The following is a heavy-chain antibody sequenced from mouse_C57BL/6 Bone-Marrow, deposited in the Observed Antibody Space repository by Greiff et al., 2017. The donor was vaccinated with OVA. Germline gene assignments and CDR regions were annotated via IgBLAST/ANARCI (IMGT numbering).Heavy chain of an antibody. CDR1: GYTFTSYW. D-gene: IGHD1-1*01. Sequence: VQLQQPGAELVMPGASVKLSCKASGYTFTSYWMHWVKQRPGQGLEWIGEIDPSDSYTNYNQKFKGKSTLTVDKSSSTAYMQLSSLTAEDSAVYYCASAVVGYWGQGTTLTVSS. CDR2: IDPSDSYT. V-gene: IGHV1-69*01. J-gene: IGHJ2*01. CDR3: ASAVVGY.